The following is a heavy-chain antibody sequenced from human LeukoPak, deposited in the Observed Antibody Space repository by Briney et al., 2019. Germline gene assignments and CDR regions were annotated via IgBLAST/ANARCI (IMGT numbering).Heavy chain of an antibody. CDR2: IWDDGSNQ. J-gene: IGHJ4*02. CDR1: GFTFSSYG. D-gene: IGHD5-18*01. Sequence: GGSLRLSCAASGFTFSSYGMHWVRQAPGKGLEWGAVIWDDGSNQYYADSVKGRFTISRDNSKNTLYLQMNSLRAEDTAVYYCAKVGGYSYGSIDYWGQGTLVTVSS. CDR3: AKVGGYSYGSIDY. V-gene: IGHV3-33*06.